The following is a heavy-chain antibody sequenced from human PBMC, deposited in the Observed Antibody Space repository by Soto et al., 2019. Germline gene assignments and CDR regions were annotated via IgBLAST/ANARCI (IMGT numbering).Heavy chain of an antibody. V-gene: IGHV4-31*03. D-gene: IGHD3-22*01. CDR2: IYYSGNT. J-gene: IGHJ4*02. CDR3: ARATYYYDSSGYSDRVLDY. CDR1: GGSISSGGYY. Sequence: QVQLQESGPGLVKPSQTLSLTCTVSGGSISSGGYYWSWIRQHPGKGLEWIGYIYYSGNTYYNPCCKSRXTXSXDXAKNQFSLKLSSVIVADTALYYCARATYYYDSSGYSDRVLDYWGQGTLVTVSS.